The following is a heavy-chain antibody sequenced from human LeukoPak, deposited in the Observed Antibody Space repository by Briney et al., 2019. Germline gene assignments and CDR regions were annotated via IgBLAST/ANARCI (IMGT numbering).Heavy chain of an antibody. CDR1: GGTFSSYA. Sequence: SVKVSCKASGGTFSSYAISWVRQAPGQGLEWMGGIIPIFGTANYAQKFRGRVTITADESTSTAYMELSSLRSEDTAVYYCARDRGVVVPAAMGRFDPWGQGTLVTVSS. CDR2: IIPIFGTA. J-gene: IGHJ5*02. CDR3: ARDRGVVVPAAMGRFDP. D-gene: IGHD2-2*01. V-gene: IGHV1-69*13.